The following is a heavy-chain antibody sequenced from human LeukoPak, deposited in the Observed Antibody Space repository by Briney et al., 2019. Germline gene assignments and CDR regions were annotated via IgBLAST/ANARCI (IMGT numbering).Heavy chain of an antibody. Sequence: GRSLRLSCAASGFTFSSYWMSWVRQAPGKGLERVVNIKQDGSEKYYVDSVKGRFTISRDNAKNSLFLQMNSLRAEDTAVYYCARGPAASNLLGYWGQGALVTVSS. CDR1: GFTFSSYW. CDR2: IKQDGSEK. CDR3: ARGPAASNLLGY. J-gene: IGHJ4*02. V-gene: IGHV3-7*01. D-gene: IGHD6-25*01.